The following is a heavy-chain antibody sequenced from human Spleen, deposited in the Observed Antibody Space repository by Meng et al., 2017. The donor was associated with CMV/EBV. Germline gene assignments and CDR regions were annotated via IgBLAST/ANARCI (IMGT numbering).Heavy chain of an antibody. J-gene: IGHJ6*02. D-gene: IGHD3-22*01. CDR2: ISWNGGST. Sequence: GGSLRLSCAASGFTFDDYTMHWVRQAPGKGLEWVSLISWNGGSTSYADSVKGRFTISRDNSKNTLYLQMNSLGAEDTAVFYCARSMRGHYYDSSGYYPPYYYYGMDVWGQGTTVTVSS. CDR3: ARSMRGHYYDSSGYYPPYYYYGMDV. CDR1: GFTFDDYT. V-gene: IGHV3-43*01.